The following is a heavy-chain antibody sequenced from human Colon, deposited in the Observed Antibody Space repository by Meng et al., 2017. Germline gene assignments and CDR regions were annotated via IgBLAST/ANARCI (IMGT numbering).Heavy chain of an antibody. J-gene: IGHJ4*02. V-gene: IGHV1-3*01. CDR3: ARGGYCSNSSCYASDY. D-gene: IGHD2-2*01. CDR1: GYTFTTYA. CDR2: INAGNGNT. Sequence: LWQLGGKVKKPGASVKVSCKASGYTFTTYAMHWVRQAPGQRLEWMGWINAGNGNTKYSQKLQGRGTITRDTSATTIYMELSSLRSEDTAVYYCARGGYCSNSSCYASDYWGQGTLVTVSS.